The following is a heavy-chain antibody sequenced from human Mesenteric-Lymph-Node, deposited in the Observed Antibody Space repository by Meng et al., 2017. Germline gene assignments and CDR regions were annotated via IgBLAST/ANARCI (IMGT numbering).Heavy chain of an antibody. CDR2: INHSGST. CDR3: ARASVVPDPMFFPSHYFDY. J-gene: IGHJ4*02. D-gene: IGHD2-2*01. Sequence: SETLSLTCAVYGASFTGDYWSWIRQPPGKGLEWIGEINHSGSTNYNPSLKSRVTISVDTSKNQFSLKLSSATAADTAKYYFARASVVPDPMFFPSHYFDYWGQGTLVTVSS. CDR1: GASFTGDY. V-gene: IGHV4-34*01.